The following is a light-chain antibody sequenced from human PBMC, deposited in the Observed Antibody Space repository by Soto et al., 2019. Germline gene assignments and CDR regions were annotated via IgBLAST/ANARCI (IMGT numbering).Light chain of an antibody. V-gene: IGKV3-15*01. J-gene: IGKJ2*01. CDR2: AAS. CDR3: QQYNNWPPTT. Sequence: EIVMTQTPATLSVSPGERATLSRRASQSVSSNLAWYQQKPGQAPRLLISAASTRATGIPARFSGSGSGTEFTLTISSLQSEDFAVYYCQQYNNWPPTTFGQGTKLEIK. CDR1: QSVSSN.